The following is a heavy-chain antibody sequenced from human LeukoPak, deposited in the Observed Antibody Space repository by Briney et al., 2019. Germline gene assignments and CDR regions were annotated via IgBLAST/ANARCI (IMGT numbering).Heavy chain of an antibody. CDR1: GFTFSSYE. CDR2: ISSSGSTR. CDR3: ARDWVLVVAATPGY. J-gene: IGHJ4*02. D-gene: IGHD2-15*01. V-gene: IGHV3-48*03. Sequence: GGSLRLSCAASGFTFSSYEMNWVRQAPGKGLEWVSYISSSGSTRYYADSVKGRFTVSRDNAKNSLYLQMNSLRAEDTAVYYCARDWVLVVAATPGYWGQGTLVTVSS.